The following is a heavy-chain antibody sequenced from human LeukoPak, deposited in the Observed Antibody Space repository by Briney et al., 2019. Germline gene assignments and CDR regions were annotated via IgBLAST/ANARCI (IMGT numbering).Heavy chain of an antibody. D-gene: IGHD5-18*01. J-gene: IGHJ4*02. V-gene: IGHV1-2*04. Sequence: ASVKVSCKASGYTFTGYYIHWVRQAPGQGLEWMGWINPNSGGTNYAQKFQGWVTMTRDTSISTAYMELSRLRSGDTTVYYCARGVDTAILEDWGQGTLVTVSS. CDR1: GYTFTGYY. CDR3: ARGVDTAILED. CDR2: INPNSGGT.